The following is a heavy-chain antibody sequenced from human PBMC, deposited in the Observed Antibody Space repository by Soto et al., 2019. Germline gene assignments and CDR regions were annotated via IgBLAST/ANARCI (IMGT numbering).Heavy chain of an antibody. J-gene: IGHJ6*02. D-gene: IGHD5-18*01. CDR1: GFKFSSYG. Sequence: GGSLRLSSTASGFKFSSYGVHWVRQTPGMGLEWVAHISYDGSNEHYIDSVKGRFTISRDNSKNTLYLQMNSLRAEDTAVYYCAKTGSNRIQLWFDYYYGMDVWGQGTTVTVSS. V-gene: IGHV3-30*18. CDR3: AKTGSNRIQLWFDYYYGMDV. CDR2: ISYDGSNE.